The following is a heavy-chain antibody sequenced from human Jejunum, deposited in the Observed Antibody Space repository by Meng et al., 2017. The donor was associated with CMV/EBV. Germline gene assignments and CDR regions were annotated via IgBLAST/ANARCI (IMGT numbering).Heavy chain of an antibody. CDR1: GGSSKSFY. CDR2: INSSGSP. V-gene: IGHV4-4*07. J-gene: IGHJ4*02. CDR3: VRDRLYFEY. Sequence: HESGPGLVKPSESPDPTCSVCGGSSKSFYRSGIRQPAGKGLEWIRRINSSGSPNHNPSLKSRVTMSVDTSKNQFSLKLTSVTAADTAIYYCVRDRLYFEYWGQRTLVTVSS.